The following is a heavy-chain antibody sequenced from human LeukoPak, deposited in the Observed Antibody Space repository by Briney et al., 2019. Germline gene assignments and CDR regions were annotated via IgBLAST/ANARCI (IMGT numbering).Heavy chain of an antibody. J-gene: IGHJ3*02. CDR2: ISSSGSTI. D-gene: IGHD6-19*01. CDR3: ARDSSVYAFDI. V-gene: IGHV3-48*03. Sequence: GESLRLACAASGFTLSSYEMNWVRHAPGKGLEWVSYISSSGSTIYYADSVKGRFTISRDNAKNSLYLQMNSLRAEDPAVYYCARDSSVYAFDIWGQGTMVTVSS. CDR1: GFTLSSYE.